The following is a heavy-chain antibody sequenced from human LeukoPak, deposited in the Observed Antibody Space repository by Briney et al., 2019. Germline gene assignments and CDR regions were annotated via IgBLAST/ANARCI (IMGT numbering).Heavy chain of an antibody. J-gene: IGHJ4*02. D-gene: IGHD3-22*01. CDR2: IIPIFGTA. CDR1: GGTFSSYA. V-gene: IGHV1-69*06. Sequence: SVKVSCKASGGTFSSYAISWVRQAPGQGLEWMGGIIPIFGTANYAQKFQGRVTITADKSTSTAYMELSSLRSEDTAVYYCASKDPYDSRGYLLDYWGQGTLVTVSS. CDR3: ASKDPYDSRGYLLDY.